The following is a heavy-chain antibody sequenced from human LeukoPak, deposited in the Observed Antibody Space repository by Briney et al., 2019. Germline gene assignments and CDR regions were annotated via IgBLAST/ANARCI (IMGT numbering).Heavy chain of an antibody. D-gene: IGHD1-26*01. J-gene: IGHJ3*02. CDR3: VKGGMTRCAFNN. CDR1: GFSFRGSG. Sequence: GGSLRVSCAAAGFSFRGSGMPWVRQAPGKGLEWVAFIEDDGSIKSHADSVRGRFTISRDNSKNTVSLQMNSLRIEDTALYYCVKGGMTRCAFNNWGPGTMVTVSS. CDR2: IEDDGSIK. V-gene: IGHV3-30*02.